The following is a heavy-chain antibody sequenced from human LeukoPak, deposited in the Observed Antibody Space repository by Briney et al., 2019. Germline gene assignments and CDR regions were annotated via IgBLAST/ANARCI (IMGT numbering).Heavy chain of an antibody. CDR2: ISSSGSTI. CDR3: ARTDSDTLTEDYYGMDV. V-gene: IGHV3-48*03. CDR1: GFTFSSYE. Sequence: PGGSLRLSCAASGFTFSSYEMNWVRQAPGKGLEWVSYISSSGSTIYYADSVKGRFTISRDNAKNSLYLQMNSLRAEDTAVYYCARTDSDTLTEDYYGMDVWGKGTTVTVSS. J-gene: IGHJ6*04. D-gene: IGHD5-18*01.